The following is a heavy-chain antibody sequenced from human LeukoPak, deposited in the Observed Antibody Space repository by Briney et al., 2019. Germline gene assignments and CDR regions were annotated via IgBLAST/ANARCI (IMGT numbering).Heavy chain of an antibody. D-gene: IGHD3-10*01. CDR3: ARDHDGSGSTYYDC. Sequence: GGSLRLSCAASGFTFSSYAMHWVRQAPGKGLEYVSAISSNGGSTYYANSVKGRSTISRDNSKNTLYLQMGSLRAEDMAVYYCARDHDGSGSTYYDCWGQGTLVTVSS. V-gene: IGHV3-64*01. CDR1: GFTFSSYA. CDR2: ISSNGGST. J-gene: IGHJ4*02.